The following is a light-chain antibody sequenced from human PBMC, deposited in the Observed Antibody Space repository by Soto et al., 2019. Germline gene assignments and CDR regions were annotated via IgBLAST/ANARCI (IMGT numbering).Light chain of an antibody. CDR2: ANN. J-gene: IGLJ2*01. CDR3: ATRDDSLNGPV. V-gene: IGLV1-44*01. CDR1: RSNIGSNT. Sequence: QSVLTQPPSASGTPGQRVIISCSGGRSNIGSNTVNWYQQLPGTAPKLLMYANNRRPSGVPDRFSGSKSGTSASLAISGLQSEDEADYYCATRDDSLNGPVFGGGTKLTVL.